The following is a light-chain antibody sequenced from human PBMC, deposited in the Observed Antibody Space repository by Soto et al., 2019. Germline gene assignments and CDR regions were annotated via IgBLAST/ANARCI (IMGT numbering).Light chain of an antibody. CDR3: QQYGTSEII. V-gene: IGKV3-20*01. CDR2: DTS. CDR1: QSLTNSF. Sequence: EFVLTQSPGTLSLSPGESATLSWRASQSLTNSFIAWYQQRPGQAPRLLIYDTSSRASGIPDRFSGSGSGTDFTLTISRLETEDFAVFYCQQYGTSEIIVGQGTRLEIK. J-gene: IGKJ5*01.